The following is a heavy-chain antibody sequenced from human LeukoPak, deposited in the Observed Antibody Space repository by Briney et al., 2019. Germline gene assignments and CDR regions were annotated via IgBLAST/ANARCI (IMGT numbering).Heavy chain of an antibody. CDR3: ARQGTNLGYCSGGSCYIDY. J-gene: IGHJ4*02. CDR2: IYYSGST. D-gene: IGHD2-15*01. Sequence: SETLSLTCTVSGGSISSYYWSWIRQPPGKGLEWIGYIYYSGSTNYNPSLKSRVTISVDTSKNQFSLKLSSVTAADTAVYHCARQGTNLGYCSGGSCYIDYWGQGTLVTVSS. CDR1: GGSISSYY. V-gene: IGHV4-59*08.